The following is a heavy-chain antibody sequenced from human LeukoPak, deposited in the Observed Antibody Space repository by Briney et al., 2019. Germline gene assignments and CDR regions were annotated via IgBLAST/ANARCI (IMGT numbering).Heavy chain of an antibody. D-gene: IGHD1-26*01. V-gene: IGHV1-2*02. Sequence: ASVXXXXXXXXXXXXGXYMHWVRQAPGQGLEWMGWINPNSGGTNYAQKFQGRVTMTRDTSISTAYMELSRLRSDDTAVYYCARGEWGGPFDYWGQGTLVTVSS. J-gene: IGHJ4*02. CDR2: INPNSGGT. CDR1: XXXXXGXY. CDR3: ARGEWGGPFDY.